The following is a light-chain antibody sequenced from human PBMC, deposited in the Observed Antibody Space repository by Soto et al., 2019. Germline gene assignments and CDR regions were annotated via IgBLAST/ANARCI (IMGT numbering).Light chain of an antibody. CDR2: AAS. CDR1: QSVSSSY. CDR3: QHYGTSRT. Sequence: EIVLTQSPGTLSLSPGERATLSCRASQSVSSSYLAWYQHKPGQAPRLLIYAASSRATGITDRFSGSGSGTDYTLTISRLEPEDFAVYYCQHYGTSRTFGQGTKVEIK. V-gene: IGKV3-20*01. J-gene: IGKJ1*01.